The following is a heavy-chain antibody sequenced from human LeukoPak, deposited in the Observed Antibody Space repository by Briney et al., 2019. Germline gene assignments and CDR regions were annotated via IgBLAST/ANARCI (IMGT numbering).Heavy chain of an antibody. V-gene: IGHV4-28*01. J-gene: IGHJ4*02. CDR1: GYSISISDR. CDR2: IYYSGNT. CDR3: ESSSGRYGWLGY. Sequence: SDTLSLTCAVSGYSISISDRWCWIRQPPGKGLEWIGYIYYSGNTYYNPSLKSRVTVSVDTSKNQFSLKLSSVTAVDTAVYYWESSSGRYGWLGYWGQGTLVTVSS. D-gene: IGHD1-26*01.